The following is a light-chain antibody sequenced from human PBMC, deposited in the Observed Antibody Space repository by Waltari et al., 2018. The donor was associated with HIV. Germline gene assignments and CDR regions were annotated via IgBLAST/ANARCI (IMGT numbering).Light chain of an antibody. V-gene: IGKV4-1*01. CDR3: QQCYSTPYT. J-gene: IGKJ2*01. CDR1: QSVLSSSNNKNY. Sequence: DIVMTQSPDSLAVSLCERATINCQSSQSVLSSSNNKNYLTWYQQKPGQPPKLLLFWASTRQSGVPDRFSGSGSGADFTLTISSLQAEDVAVYYCQQCYSTPYTFGQGTKLEIK. CDR2: WAS.